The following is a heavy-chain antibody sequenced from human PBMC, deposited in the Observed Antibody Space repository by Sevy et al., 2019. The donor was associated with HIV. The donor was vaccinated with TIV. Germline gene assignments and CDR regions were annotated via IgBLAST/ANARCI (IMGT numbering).Heavy chain of an antibody. D-gene: IGHD3-9*01. CDR1: GFSFSTSGVG. CDR2: IYWDGDT. J-gene: IGHJ4*02. V-gene: IGHV2-5*02. Sequence: SGPTLVKPTQTLTLTCTFSGFSFSTSGVGVGWIRQPPGKAPEWLAMIYWDGDTRYSPSLMNRLTITKDTSKDQVVLRMANMEPVDTGTYYCAHRRSKGITITEFDYWGQETLVTVSS. CDR3: AHRRSKGITITEFDY.